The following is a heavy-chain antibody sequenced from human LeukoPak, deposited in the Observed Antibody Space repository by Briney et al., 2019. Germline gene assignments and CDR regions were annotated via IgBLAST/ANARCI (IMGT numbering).Heavy chain of an antibody. CDR1: GGSISSYY. J-gene: IGHJ4*02. V-gene: IGHV4-59*06. CDR3: ARDTRIEWLRFLDY. D-gene: IGHD5-12*01. CDR2: IYHSGNT. Sequence: SETLSLTCTVSGGSISSYYWSWLRQPPGKGLEWIGYIYHSGNTYYNPSLESRVTISVDTSENRFSLKLNSVTAADTAIYYCARDTRIEWLRFLDYWGQGILVTVSS.